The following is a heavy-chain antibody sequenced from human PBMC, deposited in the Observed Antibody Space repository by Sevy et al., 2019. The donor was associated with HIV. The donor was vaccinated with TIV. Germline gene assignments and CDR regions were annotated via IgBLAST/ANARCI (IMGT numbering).Heavy chain of an antibody. V-gene: IGHV3-30*04. Sequence: GGSLRLSCAASGFTFNRSPMHWVRQAPGKGLEWVAVMSYNGNKKYNGDSVKGRFTVSRDDSKTPLYLQMNSLRPEDTAVYYCAREGVLFEGVRVSYGMDVWGQGTTVTVSS. J-gene: IGHJ6*02. CDR3: AREGVLFEGVRVSYGMDV. CDR2: MSYNGNKK. CDR1: GFTFNRSP. D-gene: IGHD3-16*01.